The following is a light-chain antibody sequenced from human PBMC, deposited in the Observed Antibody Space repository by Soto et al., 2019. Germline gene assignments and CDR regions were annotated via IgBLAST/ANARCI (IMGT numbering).Light chain of an antibody. V-gene: IGKV3D-20*02. J-gene: IGKJ5*01. CDR1: QSVGGNS. CDR3: QQRSNWPGIT. Sequence: ETVLPQSPGTLSLPPGERATVSFRASQSVGGNSLAWYQQRPGQAPRLLIYDTSKRATGIPDRFSGSGSGTDFTLTISRLEPADFAVYYCQQRSNWPGITFGQGTRLEIK. CDR2: DTS.